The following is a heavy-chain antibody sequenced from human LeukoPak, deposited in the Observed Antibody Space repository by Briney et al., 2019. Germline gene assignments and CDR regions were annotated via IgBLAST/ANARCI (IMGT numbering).Heavy chain of an antibody. CDR3: ARVGIDCGGDCYYEAVDI. CDR1: GYTFTSYG. J-gene: IGHJ3*02. Sequence: GASVKVSRKASGYTFTSYGISWVRQAPGQGLEWMGWISAYNGNTNYAQKLQGRVTMTTDTSTSTAYMELRSLRSDDTAVYYCARVGIDCGGDCYYEAVDIWGQGTMVTVSS. V-gene: IGHV1-18*01. D-gene: IGHD2-21*02. CDR2: ISAYNGNT.